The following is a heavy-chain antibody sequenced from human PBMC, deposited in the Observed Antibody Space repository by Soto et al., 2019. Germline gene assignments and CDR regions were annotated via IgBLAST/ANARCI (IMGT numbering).Heavy chain of an antibody. J-gene: IGHJ4*02. CDR1: GVSISSSSFY. Sequence: QLQLQESGPGLVKPSETLSLTCTVSGVSISSSSFYWGWIRQSPGKGLEWIGNVYYSGSSYYNPSLKNRVGVSLDTSRNQVSLKLYSVTAADTALYFCTRQDDYNFPVDYWGQGTLVTVSS. V-gene: IGHV4-39*01. D-gene: IGHD4-4*01. CDR3: TRQDDYNFPVDY. CDR2: VYYSGSS.